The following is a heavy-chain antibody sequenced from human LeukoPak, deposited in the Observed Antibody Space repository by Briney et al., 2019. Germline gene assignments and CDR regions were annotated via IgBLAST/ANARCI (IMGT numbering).Heavy chain of an antibody. CDR2: INHSGST. CDR3: ARGNLPEYYYYYYMDV. D-gene: IGHD5-24*01. Sequence: SETLSLTCAVYGGSFSGYYWSWIRQPPGKGLEWIGEINHSGSTNYNPSLKSRVTISVDTSKNQFSLKLSSVTAADTAVYYCARGNLPEYYYYYYMDVRGKGTTVTVSS. CDR1: GGSFSGYY. V-gene: IGHV4-34*01. J-gene: IGHJ6*03.